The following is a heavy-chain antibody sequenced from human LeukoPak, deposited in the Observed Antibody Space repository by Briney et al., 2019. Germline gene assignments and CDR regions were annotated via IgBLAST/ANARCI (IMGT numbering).Heavy chain of an antibody. Sequence: GGSLRLSCAASGFTFSSYWMHWVRQAPGKGLVWVSRINSDGSSTSYADSVKGRFTISRDNAKNTLYLQMNSLRVEDTAVYYCARDGSLRDGVWFDSWGQGTLVTVSS. CDR3: ARDGSLRDGVWFDS. V-gene: IGHV3-74*01. CDR2: INSDGSST. J-gene: IGHJ5*01. D-gene: IGHD1-26*01. CDR1: GFTFSSYW.